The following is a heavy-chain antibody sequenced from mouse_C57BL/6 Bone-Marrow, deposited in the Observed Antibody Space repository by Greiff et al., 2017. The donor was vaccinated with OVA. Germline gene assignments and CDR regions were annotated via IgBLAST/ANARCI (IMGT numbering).Heavy chain of an antibody. CDR3: ARFITTVVAYWYFDV. Sequence: QVQLKQSVAELVRPGASVKLSCTASGFNIKNTYMHWVKQRPEQGLEWIGMIHPNSGSTNYNEKFKSKATLTVDKSSSTAYMQLSSLTSEDSAVYYCARFITTVVAYWYFDVWGTGTTVTVSS. D-gene: IGHD1-1*01. CDR2: IHPNSGST. V-gene: IGHV1-64*01. J-gene: IGHJ1*03. CDR1: GFNIKNTY.